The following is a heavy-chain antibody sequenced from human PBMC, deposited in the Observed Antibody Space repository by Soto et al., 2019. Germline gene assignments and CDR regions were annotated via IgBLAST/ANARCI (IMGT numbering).Heavy chain of an antibody. J-gene: IGHJ6*02. V-gene: IGHV1-24*01. CDR1: GYAMSEVS. CDR3: ARGGIAVVTRDYYYGMDV. CDR2: FDPEDGET. D-gene: IGHD3-22*01. Sequence: VNGYWKVAGYAMSEVSRHWGSTDPGKGLEWMGGFDPEDGETIYAQKFQGRVTMTEDTSTDTAYMELSSLRSEDTAMYYCARGGIAVVTRDYYYGMDVWVQGTTVTVSS.